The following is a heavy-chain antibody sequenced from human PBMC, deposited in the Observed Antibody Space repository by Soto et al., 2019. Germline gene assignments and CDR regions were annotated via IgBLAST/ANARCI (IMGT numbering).Heavy chain of an antibody. V-gene: IGHV3-33*01. CDR1: GFTFSSYG. Sequence: QVQLVESGGGVVQPGRSLRLSCAASGFTFSSYGMHWVRQAPGKGLEWVAVIWYDGGNRYYADSVKGRFTISRDNSMXXLXXQINSLSADDTAVYYCARDRPAVAGIYYYYYGMDVWGQGTTVTVSS. CDR2: IWYDGGNR. J-gene: IGHJ6*02. D-gene: IGHD6-19*01. CDR3: ARDRPAVAGIYYYYYGMDV.